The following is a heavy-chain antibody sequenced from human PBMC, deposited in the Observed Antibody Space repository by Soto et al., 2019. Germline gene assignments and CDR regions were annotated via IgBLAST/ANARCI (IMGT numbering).Heavy chain of an antibody. D-gene: IGHD6-13*01. CDR2: INAGNGNT. CDR1: GYTFTSYA. CDR3: ARWRAGFDY. J-gene: IGHJ4*02. Sequence: ASVKASSKASGYTFTSYAIHWVRQAPGQRLEWMGWINAGNGNTKYSQKFQGRVTITRDTSASTAYMELSSLRSEDKAVYYCARWRAGFDYWGQGTPVTVSS. V-gene: IGHV1-3*01.